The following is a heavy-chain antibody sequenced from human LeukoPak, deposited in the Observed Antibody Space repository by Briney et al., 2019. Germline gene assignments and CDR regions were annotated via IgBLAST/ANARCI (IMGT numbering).Heavy chain of an antibody. D-gene: IGHD3-22*01. CDR2: IKHDGSVR. V-gene: IGHV3-7*01. CDR1: GFTFSTYW. J-gene: IGHJ4*02. Sequence: GGSLRLSCAASGFTFSTYWMTWVHQAPGKGLEWVANIKHDGSVRYFMDSVKGRFTISRDNAKNSLSLQMSSLRAEDTALYYCARESDSSGYFDFWGQGTLVTVSS. CDR3: ARESDSSGYFDF.